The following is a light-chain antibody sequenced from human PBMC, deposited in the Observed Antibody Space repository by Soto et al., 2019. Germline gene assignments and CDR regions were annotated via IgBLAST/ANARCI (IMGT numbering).Light chain of an antibody. CDR3: QQYNTYWT. CDR1: QSISSS. CDR2: KAS. J-gene: IGKJ1*01. V-gene: IGKV1-5*03. Sequence: DLQMTQSPSTLSASVGDRVTITCRASQSISSSLAWYQQKPGKAPKLLIYKASSLDSGVPSRFSGSGSGTDFTLTISSLQPDDSATYYCQQYNTYWTFGQGTKVEIK.